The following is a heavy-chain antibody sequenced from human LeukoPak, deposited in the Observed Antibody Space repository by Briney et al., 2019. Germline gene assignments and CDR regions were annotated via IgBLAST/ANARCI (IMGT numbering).Heavy chain of an antibody. Sequence: GGSLRLSCAASGFTFSSYAMSWVRQAPGKGLEWVSAFSGSGGSTYYADSVKGRFTISRDNSKNTLYLQMNSLRAEDTAVYYCAKVVSGGKLERLVEYYFDYWGQGTLVTVSS. D-gene: IGHD1-1*01. J-gene: IGHJ4*02. V-gene: IGHV3-23*01. CDR3: AKVVSGGKLERLVEYYFDY. CDR1: GFTFSSYA. CDR2: FSGSGGST.